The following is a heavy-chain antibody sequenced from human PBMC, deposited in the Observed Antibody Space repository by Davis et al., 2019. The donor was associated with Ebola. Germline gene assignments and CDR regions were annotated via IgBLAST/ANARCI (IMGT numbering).Heavy chain of an antibody. J-gene: IGHJ4*02. Sequence: GESLKISCAASGFTFSSYGMHWVRQAPGKGLEWVAVIWYDGSNKYYADSVKGRFTISRDNSKNTLYLQMNSLRAEDTAVYYCARGGYSGYEWDYWGQGTLVTVSS. D-gene: IGHD5-12*01. CDR2: IWYDGSNK. CDR3: ARGGYSGYEWDY. CDR1: GFTFSSYG. V-gene: IGHV3-33*01.